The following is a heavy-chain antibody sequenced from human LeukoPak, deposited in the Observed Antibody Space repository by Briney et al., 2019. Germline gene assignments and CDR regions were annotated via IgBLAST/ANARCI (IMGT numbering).Heavy chain of an antibody. CDR3: ARVDCSGGSCYAFDI. Sequence: KSSETLSLTCTVSGGSVNSYYWSWIRQPAGKGLEWIGRIYTSGTTNYNPSLKSRVSMSVDTSKNQFSLKLSSLTAADTAVYYCARVDCSGGSCYAFDIWGQGTMVTVSS. J-gene: IGHJ3*02. CDR1: GGSVNSYY. CDR2: IYTSGTT. V-gene: IGHV4-4*07. D-gene: IGHD2-15*01.